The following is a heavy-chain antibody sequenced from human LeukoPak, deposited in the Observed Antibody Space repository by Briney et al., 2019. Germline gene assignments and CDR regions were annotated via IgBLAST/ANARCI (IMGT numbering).Heavy chain of an antibody. V-gene: IGHV3-21*04. D-gene: IGHD4-17*01. CDR1: GFTFSSYS. J-gene: IGHJ4*02. CDR3: AREDYGDYGIDY. Sequence: GGSLRLSCVVSGFTFSSYSMNWVRQAPGEGLEWVSSISSSGSTIYYADSVKGRFTISRDNAKNSLYLQMNSLRAEDTAVYYCAREDYGDYGIDYWGQGTLVTVSS. CDR2: ISSSGSTI.